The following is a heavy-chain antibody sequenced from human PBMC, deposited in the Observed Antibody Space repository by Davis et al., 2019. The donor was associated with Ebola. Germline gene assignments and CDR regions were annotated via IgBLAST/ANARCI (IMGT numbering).Heavy chain of an antibody. Sequence: PGGSLRLSCTDSVITFSSYAMTWVRQAPGKGLEWVSAISGSGGSTYYADSVKGRFTISRDNSKNSLYLQMNSLRPEDTALYYCAKDRADFSAFDVWGQGSMVTVSS. CDR2: ISGSGGST. V-gene: IGHV3-23*01. CDR3: AKDRADFSAFDV. CDR1: VITFSSYA. D-gene: IGHD2/OR15-2a*01. J-gene: IGHJ3*01.